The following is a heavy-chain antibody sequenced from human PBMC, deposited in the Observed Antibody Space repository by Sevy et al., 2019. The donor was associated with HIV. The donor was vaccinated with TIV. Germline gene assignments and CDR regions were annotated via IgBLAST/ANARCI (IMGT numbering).Heavy chain of an antibody. J-gene: IGHJ5*02. V-gene: IGHV3-21*01. Sequence: GGSLRLSCAASGFAFSSYTMNWVRQAPGKGLEWVSSISSSSDYIYYADSVRGRFTISRDNAKKSLYLQMNSLRAEDTVVYYCARDGLGSGTSQNWFDPWGQGTLVTVSS. CDR2: ISSSSDYI. CDR1: GFAFSSYT. CDR3: ARDGLGSGTSQNWFDP. D-gene: IGHD3-10*01.